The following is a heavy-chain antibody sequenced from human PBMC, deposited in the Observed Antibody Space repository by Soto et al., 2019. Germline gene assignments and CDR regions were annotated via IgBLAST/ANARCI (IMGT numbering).Heavy chain of an antibody. CDR2: IKSKTDGGTT. V-gene: IGHV3-15*01. Sequence: GGSLRLSCAASGFTFSNAWMSWVRQAPGKGLEWVGRIKSKTDGGTTDYAAPVKCRFTISRDDSKNTLYLQMNSMKTADTAVYYCIAGWGSDSSGYYYYYGMDVWGQGTTVTVSS. J-gene: IGHJ6*02. CDR3: IAGWGSDSSGYYYYYGMDV. CDR1: GFTFSNAW. D-gene: IGHD3-22*01.